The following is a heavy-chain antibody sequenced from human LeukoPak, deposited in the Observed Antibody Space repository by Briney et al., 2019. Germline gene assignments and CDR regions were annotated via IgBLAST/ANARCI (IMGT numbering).Heavy chain of an antibody. CDR1: GFTFSSYT. CDR2: ISASSSYI. CDR3: ARVTMYYDTLTGYYKPNWFDP. D-gene: IGHD3-9*01. J-gene: IGHJ5*02. Sequence: GGSLRLSCAASGFTFSSYTMNWVRQAPGKGLEWVSSISASSSYIYYADSVKGRFTISRDNAKNSLYLQMNSLRAEDTAVYYCARVTMYYDTLTGYYKPNWFDPWGQGTLVTVSS. V-gene: IGHV3-21*01.